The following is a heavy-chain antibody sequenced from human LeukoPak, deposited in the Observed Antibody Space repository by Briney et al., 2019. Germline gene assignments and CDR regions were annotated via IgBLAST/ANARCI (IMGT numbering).Heavy chain of an antibody. CDR1: GYSFTSYW. V-gene: IGHV5-51*01. J-gene: IGHJ4*02. Sequence: GESLKIFCKGSGYSFTSYWIGWVRQMPGKGLEWMGVIYPGDSDTRYSPSFQGQVTISADKSISTAYLQWSSLKASDTAMYYCAVPSYGSGSYYGRALGYWGQGTLVTVSS. CDR3: AVPSYGSGSYYGRALGY. CDR2: IYPGDSDT. D-gene: IGHD3-10*01.